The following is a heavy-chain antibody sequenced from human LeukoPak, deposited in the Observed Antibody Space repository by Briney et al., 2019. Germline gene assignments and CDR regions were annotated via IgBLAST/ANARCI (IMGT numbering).Heavy chain of an antibody. J-gene: IGHJ2*01. Sequence: GGSLRLSCAASGFTFSSYGMHWVRQAPGKGLEWVAVISYDGSNKYYADSVKGRFTISRDNSKNTLYLQMNSLRAEDTAVYYCAKDSRSSVATSWYFGLWGRGTLVTVSS. D-gene: IGHD6-19*01. V-gene: IGHV3-30*18. CDR1: GFTFSSYG. CDR2: ISYDGSNK. CDR3: AKDSRSSVATSWYFGL.